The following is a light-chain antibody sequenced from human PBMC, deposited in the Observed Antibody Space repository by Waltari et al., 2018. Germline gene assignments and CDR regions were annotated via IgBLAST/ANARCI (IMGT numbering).Light chain of an antibody. CDR1: QSISNW. V-gene: IGKV1-5*03. CDR3: QQYDSYSFT. CDR2: KAS. J-gene: IGKJ3*01. Sequence: DIQMTQSPSTLSASVGDRVTITCRASQSISNWLAWYQQKPGKAPNLLIYKASNLESGVPSRFSGSGSGTEFTLTISSLQPDDFATYYCQQYDSYSFTFGPGTKVDIK.